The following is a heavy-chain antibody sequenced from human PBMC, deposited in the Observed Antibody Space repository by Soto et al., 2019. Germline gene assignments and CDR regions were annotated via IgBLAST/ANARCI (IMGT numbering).Heavy chain of an antibody. CDR1: GFTFSNYA. CDR2: IGGSGTST. J-gene: IGHJ4*02. V-gene: IGHV3-23*01. CDR3: AKELYGDYGL. D-gene: IGHD4-17*01. Sequence: PGGSLRLSCAASGFTFSNYAMGWVRQGPGKGMDWVAVIGGSGTSTFYADSVKGRFTISRDNSKNTLYLQMNSLRAEDTAVYYCAKELYGDYGLWGQGTPVTVSS.